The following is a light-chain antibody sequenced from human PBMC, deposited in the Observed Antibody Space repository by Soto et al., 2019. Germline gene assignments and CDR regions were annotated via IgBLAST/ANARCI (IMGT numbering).Light chain of an antibody. J-gene: IGKJ2*01. CDR1: QSVSSN. V-gene: IGKV3-15*01. Sequence: EIVMTQSPATLSVSPGERATLSCRASQSVSSNLAWYQQKPGQAPRLLIYGATTRFTGIPARFSGSRSWKEFTLTISSLQSEDFAVYYCQQYNNWPSTFGQGTKLEIK. CDR3: QQYNNWPST. CDR2: GAT.